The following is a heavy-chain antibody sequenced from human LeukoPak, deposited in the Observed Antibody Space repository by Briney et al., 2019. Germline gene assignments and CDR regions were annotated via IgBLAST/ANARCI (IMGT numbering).Heavy chain of an antibody. J-gene: IGHJ5*02. V-gene: IGHV1-69*05. CDR1: GGTFSSYA. CDR2: IIPIFGTA. Sequence: SVKVSCKASGGTFSSYAISWVRQAPGQGLEWMGGIIPIFGTANYAQKFQGRVTITTDESTSTACMELSSLRSEDTAVYYCARDVVVPAAIGWFDPWGQGTLVTVSS. D-gene: IGHD2-2*02. CDR3: ARDVVVPAAIGWFDP.